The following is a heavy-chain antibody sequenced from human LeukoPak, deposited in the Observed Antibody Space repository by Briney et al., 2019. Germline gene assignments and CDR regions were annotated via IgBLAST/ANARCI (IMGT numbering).Heavy chain of an antibody. Sequence: GGSLRLSCAASGFIFRNYAMSWVRQAPGKGLDWVAAIGGSGSSTYYADSVKGRFTISRDNSKNTLYLQMNSLRAEDTAVYYCARDTGAYYDSGGLDYWGQGTLVTVSS. CDR1: GFIFRNYA. V-gene: IGHV3-23*01. D-gene: IGHD3-22*01. CDR3: ARDTGAYYDSGGLDY. CDR2: IGGSGSST. J-gene: IGHJ4*02.